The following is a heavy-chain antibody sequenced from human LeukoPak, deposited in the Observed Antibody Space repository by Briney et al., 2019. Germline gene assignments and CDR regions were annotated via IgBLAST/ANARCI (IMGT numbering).Heavy chain of an antibody. D-gene: IGHD3-3*01. CDR3: ARDAYDFWSGSSTPSSRTFDY. Sequence: ASVKVSCKASGYTFTSYGISWVRQAPGQGLEWMGWISAYNGNTNYAQKLQGRVTMTTDTSTSTAYMELRSLRSDDTAVYYCARDAYDFWSGSSTPSSRTFDYWGQGTLVTVSS. CDR1: GYTFTSYG. CDR2: ISAYNGNT. J-gene: IGHJ4*02. V-gene: IGHV1-18*01.